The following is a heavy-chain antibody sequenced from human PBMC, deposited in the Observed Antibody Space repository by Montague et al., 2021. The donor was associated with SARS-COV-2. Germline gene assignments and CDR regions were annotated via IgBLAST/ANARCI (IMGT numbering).Heavy chain of an antibody. J-gene: IGHJ4*02. D-gene: IGHD3-9*01. CDR2: VSDDGDNK. CDR3: ARGRGPETGYHFDY. Sequence: SLRLSCAASGFTFSYSAMNWVRQAPGKGLEWVPLVSDDGDNKFYAESVKGRFSISRDKAKNTLNLEVNSLRPDDTAVYYCARGRGPETGYHFDYWGQGTLVTVSS. CDR1: GFTFSYSA. V-gene: IGHV3-30*01.